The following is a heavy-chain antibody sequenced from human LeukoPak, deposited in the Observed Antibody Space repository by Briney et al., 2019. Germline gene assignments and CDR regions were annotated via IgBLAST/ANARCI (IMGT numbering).Heavy chain of an antibody. J-gene: IGHJ5*02. CDR2: IWYDGSNK. CDR3: AREVLVYTAMVGFDP. V-gene: IGHV3-33*01. CDR1: GFNFSNYG. D-gene: IGHD5-18*01. Sequence: GGSLRLSCAASGFNFSNYGMHWVRQAPGKGLGWVAVIWYDGSNKYYADSVKGRFTISRDNSKNTLYLQMNSLRGEDKAVYYCAREVLVYTAMVGFDPWGQGTLVTVSS.